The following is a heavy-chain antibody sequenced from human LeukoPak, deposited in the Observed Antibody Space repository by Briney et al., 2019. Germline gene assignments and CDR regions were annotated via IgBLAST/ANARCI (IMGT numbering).Heavy chain of an antibody. Sequence: PSETLSLTCTVSGGSISSSSYYWGWIRQPPGKCLEWLGGRYYIESTDYNSSLKSRVTISVATSKNHFSLKLSSVTASDTAVYYCARSRGYSVLNPFDPWGQGILVTVSS. V-gene: IGHV4-39*02. J-gene: IGHJ5*02. CDR2: RYYIEST. CDR3: ARSRGYSVLNPFDP. D-gene: IGHD5/OR15-5a*01. CDR1: GGSISSSSYY.